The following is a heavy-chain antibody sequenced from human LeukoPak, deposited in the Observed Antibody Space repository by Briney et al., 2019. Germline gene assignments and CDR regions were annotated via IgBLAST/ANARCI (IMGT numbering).Heavy chain of an antibody. CDR2: IYYSGST. CDR3: ARKVMDYYDSSGYYDY. V-gene: IGHV4-59*01. CDR1: GGSISSYY. D-gene: IGHD3-22*01. J-gene: IGHJ4*02. Sequence: SETLSLTCTVSGGSISSYYWSWIRQPPGKGLEWIWYIYYSGSTNYNPSLKSRVTISVDTSKNQFSLKLSSVTAADTAVYYCARKVMDYYDSSGYYDYWGQGTLVTVSS.